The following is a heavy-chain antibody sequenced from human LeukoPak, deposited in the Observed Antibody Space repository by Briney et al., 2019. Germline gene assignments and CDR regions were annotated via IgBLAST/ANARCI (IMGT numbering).Heavy chain of an antibody. CDR1: GFTFSFYM. D-gene: IGHD1-20*01. CDR2: ISTSSSHI. J-gene: IGHJ4*02. Sequence: GGSLRLSCTASGFTFSFYMMNWVRQAPGKGLEWVSSISTSSSHIYYADSLKGRFTVSRDKDKNSLYLQMSNLRAEDTAVYYCARDDNWNDKPFDLWGPGTLVTVSS. V-gene: IGHV3-21*01. CDR3: ARDDNWNDKPFDL.